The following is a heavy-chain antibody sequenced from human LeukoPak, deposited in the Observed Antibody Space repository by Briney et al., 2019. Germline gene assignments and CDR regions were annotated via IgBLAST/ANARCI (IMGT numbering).Heavy chain of an antibody. CDR2: IYSSGSK. CDR1: DASISSYF. V-gene: IGHV4-4*09. D-gene: IGHD2-8*01. Sequence: SETLSLTCSVSDASISSYFWSWIRQPPGRGLEWIGHIYSSGSKYYNPSLKSRVTVSMEPSRNQFSLKLASVTAADTGMYYCAIAESVTAFDVWGQGTMVTVSS. CDR3: AIAESVTAFDV. J-gene: IGHJ3*01.